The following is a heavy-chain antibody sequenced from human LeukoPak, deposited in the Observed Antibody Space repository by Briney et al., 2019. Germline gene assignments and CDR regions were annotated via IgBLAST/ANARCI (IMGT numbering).Heavy chain of an antibody. D-gene: IGHD6-19*01. J-gene: IGHJ5*02. CDR2: ISGSGCST. Sequence: GGSLRLSCAASGFTFSSYWMSWVRQAPGKGLEWVSAISGSGCSTYYADSVKGRFTISRDNSKNTLYLKMNSLRAEDTAVYYCAKDPDKAEAGPKGWFDPWGQGTLVTVSS. CDR1: GFTFSSYW. V-gene: IGHV3-23*01. CDR3: AKDPDKAEAGPKGWFDP.